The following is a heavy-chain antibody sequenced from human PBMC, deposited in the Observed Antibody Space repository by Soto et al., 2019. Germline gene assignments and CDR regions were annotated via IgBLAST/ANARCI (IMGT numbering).Heavy chain of an antibody. CDR1: GFTCRSSA. Sequence: GASVKVSCKTSGFTCRSSAVQWVRQARGQRLEWIGWLVVGTGNTNYAQKVQQRVTISSDRSTNTVSMELSSLTSEDTAVYYCATGAYCSGGSCSDYYYYYYGMDLWGQGTTGTVSS. J-gene: IGHJ6*02. CDR3: ATGAYCSGGSCSDYYYYYYGMDL. D-gene: IGHD2-15*01. V-gene: IGHV1-58*01. CDR2: LVVGTGNT.